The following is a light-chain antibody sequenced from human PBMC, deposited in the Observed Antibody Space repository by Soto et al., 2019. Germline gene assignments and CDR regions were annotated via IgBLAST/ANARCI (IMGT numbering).Light chain of an antibody. CDR2: DAS. Sequence: EVVMRQSPATLSVSPGEGATLSCRASQGIGDTLAWYQHKPGQTPRLLIYDASKRATDIPARFRGSGSGTDFTLTISSLEPEDFVVYYCQQRSDWPPTFGGGTKVDIK. CDR3: QQRSDWPPT. V-gene: IGKV3-11*01. J-gene: IGKJ4*01. CDR1: QGIGDT.